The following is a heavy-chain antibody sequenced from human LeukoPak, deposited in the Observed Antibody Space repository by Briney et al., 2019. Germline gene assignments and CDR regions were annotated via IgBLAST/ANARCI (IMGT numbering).Heavy chain of an antibody. CDR2: IYYSGST. Sequence: SETLSLTCTVSGGSISSYYWSWIRQPPGKGLEWIGYIYYSGSTNYNPFLKSRVTISVDTSKNQFSLKLSSVTASDTAVYYCARADYGVLFDYWGQGTLVTVSS. CDR1: GGSISSYY. J-gene: IGHJ4*02. CDR3: ARADYGVLFDY. D-gene: IGHD4-17*01. V-gene: IGHV4-59*01.